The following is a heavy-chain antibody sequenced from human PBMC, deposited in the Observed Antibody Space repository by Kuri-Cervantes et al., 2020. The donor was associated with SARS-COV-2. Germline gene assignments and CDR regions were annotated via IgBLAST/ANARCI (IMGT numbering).Heavy chain of an antibody. Sequence: SETLSLTCAVYGGSFSGYYWGWIRQPPGKGLEWIGSIYYSGSTYYNPSLKSRVTISVDTSKNQFSLQLNSVTPEDTAVYYCAREGIVGATWRLFGHPNPSYYFDYWGQGTLVTVSS. J-gene: IGHJ4*02. CDR1: GGSFSGYY. D-gene: IGHD1-26*01. V-gene: IGHV4-34*01. CDR2: IYYSGST. CDR3: AREGIVGATWRLFGHPNPSYYFDY.